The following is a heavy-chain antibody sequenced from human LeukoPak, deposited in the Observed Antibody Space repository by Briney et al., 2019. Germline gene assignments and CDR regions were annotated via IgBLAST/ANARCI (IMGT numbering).Heavy chain of an antibody. CDR2: ISGSGGST. D-gene: IGHD6-13*01. J-gene: IGHJ5*02. CDR1: GFTFSSYA. Sequence: GGSLRLSCAASGFTFSSYAMSWVRQAPGKGLEWVSAISGSGGSTYYADSAKGRFTISRDNSKNTLYLQMNSLRAEDTAVYYCARDPRSHSSSWYYELGWFDPWGQGTLVTVSS. V-gene: IGHV3-23*01. CDR3: ARDPRSHSSSWYYELGWFDP.